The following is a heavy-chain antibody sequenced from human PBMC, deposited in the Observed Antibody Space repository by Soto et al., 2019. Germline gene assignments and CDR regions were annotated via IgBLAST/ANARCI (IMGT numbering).Heavy chain of an antibody. CDR2: IYYSGST. V-gene: IGHV4-31*03. CDR3: AREMLVVGYYDSSGYLDY. Sequence: PSETLSLTCTVSGGSISSGGYYWSWIRQHPGKGLEWIGYIYYSGSTYYNPSLKSRVTISVDTSKNQFSLKLSSVTAADTAVYYCAREMLVVGYYDSSGYLDYWGQGTLVTVSS. CDR1: GGSISSGGYY. J-gene: IGHJ4*02. D-gene: IGHD3-22*01.